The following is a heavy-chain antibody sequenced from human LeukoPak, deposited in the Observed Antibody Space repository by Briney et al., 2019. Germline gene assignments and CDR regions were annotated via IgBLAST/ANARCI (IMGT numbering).Heavy chain of an antibody. J-gene: IGHJ4*02. CDR1: GFTFSSYG. D-gene: IGHD4-17*01. Sequence: PGGSLRLSCAASGFTFSSYGMHWVRQAPGKGLEWVAFIRNDGTNKYADSVKGRFTISRDNSNNTLYLQMNSLRAEDTAVYYCANHISTGYFDYWGRGTLVTVSS. CDR2: IRNDGTNK. V-gene: IGHV3-30*02. CDR3: ANHISTGYFDY.